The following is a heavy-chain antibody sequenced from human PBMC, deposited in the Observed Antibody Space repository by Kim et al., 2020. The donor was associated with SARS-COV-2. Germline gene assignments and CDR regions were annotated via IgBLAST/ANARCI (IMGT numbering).Heavy chain of an antibody. Sequence: TANSAQKFQGEVTITADESTSTAYMELSSLRSEDTAVYYCAREEAGAFDYWGQGTLVTVSS. CDR2: TA. J-gene: IGHJ4*02. D-gene: IGHD1-26*01. V-gene: IGHV1-69*01. CDR3: AREEAGAFDY.